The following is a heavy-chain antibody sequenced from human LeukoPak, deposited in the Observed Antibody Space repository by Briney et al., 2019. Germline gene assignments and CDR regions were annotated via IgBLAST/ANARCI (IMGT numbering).Heavy chain of an antibody. D-gene: IGHD6-19*01. Sequence: GGSLRLSCAASGFTVSSNYMSWVRQAPGKGLEWVSVIYSGGSTYYADSVKGRFTISRHNSKNTLYLQMNSLRAEDTAVYYCARGTGYSSGLFDYSGQGTLVTVSS. CDR3: ARGTGYSSGLFDY. J-gene: IGHJ4*02. CDR2: IYSGGST. CDR1: GFTVSSNY. V-gene: IGHV3-53*04.